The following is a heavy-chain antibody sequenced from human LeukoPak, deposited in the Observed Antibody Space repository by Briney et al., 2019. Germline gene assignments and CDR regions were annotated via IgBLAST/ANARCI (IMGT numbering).Heavy chain of an antibody. D-gene: IGHD6-19*01. CDR2: MLYDGSTK. J-gene: IGHJ4*02. CDR3: VRGDSHKSDWYNN. CDR1: GFRFSSYA. Sequence: GGSLRLSCAASGFRFSSYAMHWVRQAPGKGLEWVAVMLYDGSTKYYADSVKGRFTISRDDSKNTLYLQMNSLRAEDTAVYYCVRGDSHKSDWYNNWGQGTLATVSS. V-gene: IGHV3-30-3*01.